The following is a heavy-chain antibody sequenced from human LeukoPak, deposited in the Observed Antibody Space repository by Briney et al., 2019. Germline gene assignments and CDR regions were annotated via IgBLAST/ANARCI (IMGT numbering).Heavy chain of an antibody. V-gene: IGHV3-23*01. Sequence: GRSLRLSCAASGFTFSSYGMSWVRQAPGKGLEWVSAISGSGGSTYYADSVKGRFTISRDNSKNTLYLQMNSLRAEDTAVYYCAKFFYDYVWGSYYDTWGQGTLVTVSS. J-gene: IGHJ4*02. CDR1: GFTFSSYG. D-gene: IGHD3-16*01. CDR3: AKFFYDYVWGSYYDT. CDR2: ISGSGGST.